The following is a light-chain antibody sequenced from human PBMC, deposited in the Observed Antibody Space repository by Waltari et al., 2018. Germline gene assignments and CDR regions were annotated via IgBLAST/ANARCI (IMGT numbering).Light chain of an antibody. V-gene: IGKV1-6*01. CDR1: QDISND. CDR3: LQDYNYPRT. J-gene: IGKJ1*01. CDR2: GAS. Sequence: AIQMTQSPSSLSASVGDRVTITCRASQDISNDLGWYQQKPGKAPKVLIYGASSLHSGVPSRFGGSGSGTDFTLTISRLQPEDFATYYCLQDYNYPRTFGQGTKVEIK.